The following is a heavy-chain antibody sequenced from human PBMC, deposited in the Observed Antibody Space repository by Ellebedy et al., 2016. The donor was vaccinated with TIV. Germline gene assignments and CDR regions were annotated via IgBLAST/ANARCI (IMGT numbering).Heavy chain of an antibody. D-gene: IGHD4-17*01. CDR3: ARGARLSTVTTWAFDY. CDR2: IYYSGST. J-gene: IGHJ4*02. Sequence: LRLSXTVSGGSISSGDNRWSWIRQHPGKGLEWIGYIYYSGSTFYNPSLKSRVTISVDTSKNQFSLKLSSVTAADTAVYCCARGARLSTVTTWAFDYWGQGSLVTVSS. V-gene: IGHV4-31*03. CDR1: GGSISSGDNR.